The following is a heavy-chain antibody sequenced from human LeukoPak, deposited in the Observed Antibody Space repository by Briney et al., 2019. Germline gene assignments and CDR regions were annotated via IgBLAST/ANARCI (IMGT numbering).Heavy chain of an antibody. D-gene: IGHD4-23*01. CDR3: AKRSDYGDNSDYFDF. V-gene: IGHV3-23*01. Sequence: GGSLRLSCAASGFTFSTYGLSWVRQAPGKGLEWVSAISRSAGDTYYADSVKGRFTISRDDSKDTPSLQMNSLRAEDTAVYYCAKRSDYGDNSDYFDFWGQGTLVTVSS. CDR1: GFTFSTYG. J-gene: IGHJ4*02. CDR2: ISRSAGDT.